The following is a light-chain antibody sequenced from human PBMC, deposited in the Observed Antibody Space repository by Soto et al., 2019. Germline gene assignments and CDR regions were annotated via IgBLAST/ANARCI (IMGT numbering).Light chain of an antibody. CDR3: CSYTSSSTHV. CDR1: SSDVGGYNF. J-gene: IGLJ1*01. Sequence: QSALTHPASVSGSPGQSITISCTGTSSDVGGYNFVSWYQQHPGKVPKLMIFDVNRRPSGVSDRFSGSKSGNTASLTISGLQAEDEGDYDCCSYTSSSTHVFGSGTKLTVL. CDR2: DVN. V-gene: IGLV2-14*03.